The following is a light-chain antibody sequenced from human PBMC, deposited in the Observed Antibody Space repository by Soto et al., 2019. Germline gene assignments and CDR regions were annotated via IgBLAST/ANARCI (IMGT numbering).Light chain of an antibody. CDR3: SSYTSSSTYV. CDR1: SSDAGGYNY. Sequence: QSVLTQPASVSGSPGQSITSSCTGTSSDAGGYNYVSWYQQHPGKAPKLMIYEVSNRPSGVSNRFSGSKSGNTASLTISGLQAEDEADYYCSSYTSSSTYVFGTGTKVTVL. J-gene: IGLJ1*01. CDR2: EVS. V-gene: IGLV2-14*01.